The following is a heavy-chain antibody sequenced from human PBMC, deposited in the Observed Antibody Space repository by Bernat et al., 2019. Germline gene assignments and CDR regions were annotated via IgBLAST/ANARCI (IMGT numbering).Heavy chain of an antibody. V-gene: IGHV4-4*02. D-gene: IGHD3-10*01. CDR3: ARGDYYGSGFFDY. CDR2: IFHSGST. J-gene: IGHJ4*02. CDR1: GGSISSSNW. Sequence: QVQLQESGPGLVKPSGTLSLTCAVSGGSISSSNWWSWVRQPPGKGLEWIGEIFHSGSTNHNPSLKSRVTISVDKSKKQFSLRLSSMTAADTAVYYCARGDYYGSGFFDYWGQGTLVTVSS.